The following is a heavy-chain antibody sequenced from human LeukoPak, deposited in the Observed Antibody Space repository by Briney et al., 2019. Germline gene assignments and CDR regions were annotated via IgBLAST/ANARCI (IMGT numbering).Heavy chain of an antibody. V-gene: IGHV3-73*01. D-gene: IGHD5-18*01. CDR2: IRSKANSYAT. J-gene: IGHJ4*02. CDR3: TRLSYRVDTPDY. Sequence: GGSLRLSCAASGFTFSGSAMHWVRQASGKGLEWVGRIRSKANSYATAYAASVKGRFTISRDDTKNTAYLQMDRLKTADTAVYYCTRLSYRVDTPDYWGQGTLVTVSS. CDR1: GFTFSGSA.